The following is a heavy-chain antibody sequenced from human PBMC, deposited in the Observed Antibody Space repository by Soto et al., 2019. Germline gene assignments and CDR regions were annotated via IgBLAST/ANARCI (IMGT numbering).Heavy chain of an antibody. CDR2: MYNTGST. J-gene: IGHJ4*01. V-gene: IGHV4-59*12. Sequence: SETLSLTCTVSGGSISSYYWSWIRQPPGKGLEWIGYMYNTGSTIYNPSLKSRVTISLDKSKSQFFLHLKSVTAADTAVYYCASLGPLGATPLDYWGHGTLVTVS. D-gene: IGHD1-26*01. CDR3: ASLGPLGATPLDY. CDR1: GGSISSYY.